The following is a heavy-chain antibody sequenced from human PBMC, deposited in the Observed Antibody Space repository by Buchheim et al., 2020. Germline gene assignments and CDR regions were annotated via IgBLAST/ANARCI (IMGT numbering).Heavy chain of an antibody. V-gene: IGHV3-23*01. CDR3: AKDTAKITRGSFDY. J-gene: IGHJ4*02. CDR2: ISGSGGGT. Sequence: EVQLLDSGGGLVQPGGSLRLSCVASGFTFTTYAMSWVRQAPGKGLEWVSGISGSGGGTYYTDSVQGRFTISRDNSKNTLYLQMNSLRVEDTAVYYCAKDTAKITRGSFDYWGQGTL. CDR1: GFTFTTYA. D-gene: IGHD3-10*01.